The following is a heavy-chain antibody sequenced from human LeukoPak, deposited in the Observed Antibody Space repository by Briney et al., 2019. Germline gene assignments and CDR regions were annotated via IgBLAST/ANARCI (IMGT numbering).Heavy chain of an antibody. CDR3: ARDPQRREFDY. D-gene: IGHD1-26*01. CDR1: GFMFSSYA. Sequence: PGRSLRLSCSASGFMFSSYAFHWVRQAPGKGLEWVAFIPYDGSNNDYADSVKGRFTISRDNSKSTLYLQMNSLRVGDTAVYYCARDPQRREFDYWGQGTLVTVSS. J-gene: IGHJ4*02. CDR2: IPYDGSNN. V-gene: IGHV3-30*04.